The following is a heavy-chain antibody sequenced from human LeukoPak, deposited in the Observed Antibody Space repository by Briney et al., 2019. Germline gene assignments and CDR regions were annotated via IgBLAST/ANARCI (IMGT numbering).Heavy chain of an antibody. CDR1: GLTFSSHW. J-gene: IGHJ3*02. V-gene: IGHV3-7*05. Sequence: GGSLRLSCAASGLTFSSHWMSWVRQAPGKGLEWVANIRQDGKEKYYVDSVEGRFTISRDNAKNSLYLQMNSLRAEDTAVYYCATYCGGDCYSPHDAFDIWGQGTMVTVSS. CDR2: IRQDGKEK. D-gene: IGHD2-21*02. CDR3: ATYCGGDCYSPHDAFDI.